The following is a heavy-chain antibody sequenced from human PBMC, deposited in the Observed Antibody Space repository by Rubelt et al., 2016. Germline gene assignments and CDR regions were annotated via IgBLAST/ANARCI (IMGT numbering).Heavy chain of an antibody. Sequence: QVQLVQSGAEVKKPGASVKVSCKASGYTFTSYGISWVRQAPGQGLEWMGWISAYNGNTNYAQKLQGRVTMTTDTSTGTAYRELRGLRSDDTAVYYCARDRTWLVPGLDAFDIWGQGTMVTVSS. CDR3: ARDRTWLVPGLDAFDI. CDR2: ISAYNGNT. CDR1: GYTFTSYG. V-gene: IGHV1-18*01. J-gene: IGHJ3*02. D-gene: IGHD6-19*01.